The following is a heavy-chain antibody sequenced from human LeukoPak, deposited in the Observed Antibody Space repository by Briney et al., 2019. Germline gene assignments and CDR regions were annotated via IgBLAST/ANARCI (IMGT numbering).Heavy chain of an antibody. CDR1: GYTFTSYY. Sequence: GASVKVSCKAAGYTFTSYYMHWVRQAPAQGLEWMGIINPSGGSTSYAQKFQGRVTITRDTSTSTDYMQLSSLRSEDTAAYYCARDGAPARDWGWGQGPLVIVSS. V-gene: IGHV1-46*01. D-gene: IGHD3/OR15-3a*01. CDR3: ARDGAPARDWG. J-gene: IGHJ4*02. CDR2: INPSGGST.